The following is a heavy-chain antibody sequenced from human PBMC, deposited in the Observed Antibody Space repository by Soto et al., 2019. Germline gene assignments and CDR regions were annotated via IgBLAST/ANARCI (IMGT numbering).Heavy chain of an antibody. V-gene: IGHV3-30-3*01. Sequence: QVQLVESGGGVVQPGRSLRLSCAASGFTFSSYAMHWVRQAPGKGLEWVAVISYDGSNKYYADSVKGRFTISSDNSKNTLYLQMNSLRAEDTAVYYCARETGGNPLYYYYYYGMDVWGQGTTVTVSS. CDR1: GFTFSSYA. D-gene: IGHD2-15*01. J-gene: IGHJ6*02. CDR3: ARETGGNPLYYYYYYGMDV. CDR2: ISYDGSNK.